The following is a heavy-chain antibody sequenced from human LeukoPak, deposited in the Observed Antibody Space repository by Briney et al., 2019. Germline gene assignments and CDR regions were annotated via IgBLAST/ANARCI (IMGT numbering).Heavy chain of an antibody. CDR2: LDWYGNSR. V-gene: IGHV3-74*03. D-gene: IGHD3-3*01. CDR1: GFTFTTYW. J-gene: IGHJ4*02. CDR3: AISRWSGYVDY. Sequence: HAGGSLRLSCAASGFTFTTYWMHWVRHAPGKGLVWVARLDWYGNSRTYADSVKGRFTISRDNAKKALYLQMNSLRAEDTAVYYCAISRWSGYVDYWGQGTLVTVSS.